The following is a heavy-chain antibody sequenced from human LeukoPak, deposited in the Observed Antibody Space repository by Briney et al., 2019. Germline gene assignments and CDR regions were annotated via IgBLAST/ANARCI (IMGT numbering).Heavy chain of an antibody. J-gene: IGHJ4*02. CDR3: ARGPITMIVVVTIFDY. CDR1: GYTFTSYY. CDR2: INPSGGST. Sequence: ASVKVSCKASGYTFTSYYMHWVRQAPGQGLEWMGIINPSGGSTSYAQKFQGRVTMTRDTSTSTVYMELSSLRSEDMAVYYCARGPITMIVVVTIFDYWGQGTLVTVSS. V-gene: IGHV1-46*01. D-gene: IGHD3-22*01.